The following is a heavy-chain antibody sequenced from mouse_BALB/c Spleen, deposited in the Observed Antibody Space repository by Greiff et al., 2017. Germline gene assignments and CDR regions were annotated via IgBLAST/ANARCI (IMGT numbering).Heavy chain of an antibody. D-gene: IGHD6-2*01. V-gene: IGHV1-7*01. CDR1: GYTFTSYW. Sequence: QVQLKQSGADLAKPGASVKMSCKASGYTFTSYWMHWVKQRPGQGLEWIGYINPSTGYTEYNQKFKDKVTLTADKSSSTAYMQLSSLTSEDSAVYYCARSLSGDGDCWGQGTTLAVSS. CDR2: INPSTGYT. J-gene: IGHJ2*01. CDR3: ARSLSGDGDC.